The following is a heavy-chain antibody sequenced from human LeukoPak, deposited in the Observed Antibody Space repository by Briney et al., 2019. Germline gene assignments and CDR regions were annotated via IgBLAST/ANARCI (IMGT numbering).Heavy chain of an antibody. D-gene: IGHD3-22*01. CDR1: GYSISSGYY. CDR2: IYHSGST. CDR3: ASSQYSGYYSVYYFDY. Sequence: SETLSLTCTVSGYSISSGYYWGWIRQPPGKGLEWIGSIYHSGSTYYNPSLKSRVTISVDTSKNQFSLKLSSVTAADTAVYYCASSQYSGYYSVYYFDYWGRGTLVTVSS. V-gene: IGHV4-38-2*02. J-gene: IGHJ4*02.